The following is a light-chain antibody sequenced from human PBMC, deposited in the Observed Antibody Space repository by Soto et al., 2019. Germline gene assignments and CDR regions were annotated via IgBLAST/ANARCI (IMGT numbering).Light chain of an antibody. CDR1: SSDVGGYNY. V-gene: IGLV2-8*01. CDR2: DVT. CDR3: SSYAGSNSLV. Sequence: QSVLTQPPSASGSPGQSVTFSCTGTSSDVGGYNYVSWYQQHPGKAPKLMIYDVTKRPSGVPDRFSGSKSGSTASLTVSGLQAEDEAAYHCSSYAGSNSLVFGGGTKLTVL. J-gene: IGLJ2*01.